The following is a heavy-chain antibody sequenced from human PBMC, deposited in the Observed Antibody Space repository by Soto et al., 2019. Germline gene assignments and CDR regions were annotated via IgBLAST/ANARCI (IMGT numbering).Heavy chain of an antibody. J-gene: IGHJ3*01. CDR3: ARGSHLDLSSGYAVSFDV. D-gene: IGHD3-3*01. Sequence: PSETLSLTCAVYGGSFSGYYWGWFRQPPGKGLEWIGEVNYSGNINYNPSLKTRLTVSVDTSKNQFSLKLSSMTAADTAVYFCARGSHLDLSSGYAVSFDVWAQGTMVTVSS. V-gene: IGHV4-34*01. CDR2: VNYSGNI. CDR1: GGSFSGYY.